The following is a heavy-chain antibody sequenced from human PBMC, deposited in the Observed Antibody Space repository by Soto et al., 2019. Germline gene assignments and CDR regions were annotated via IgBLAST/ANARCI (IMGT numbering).Heavy chain of an antibody. CDR1: GGTFSSYA. Sequence: QVQLVQSGAEVKKPGSSVKVSCKASGGTFSSYAISWVRQAPGQGLEWMGGIIPILGTANHAQKLSGRVTITADESTSTAYMELSSLTSEDTALYYCTRDPMRYYYDSSGYSHYFDYWGQGTLVTVSS. D-gene: IGHD3-22*01. CDR2: IIPILGTA. CDR3: TRDPMRYYYDSSGYSHYFDY. V-gene: IGHV1-69*01. J-gene: IGHJ4*02.